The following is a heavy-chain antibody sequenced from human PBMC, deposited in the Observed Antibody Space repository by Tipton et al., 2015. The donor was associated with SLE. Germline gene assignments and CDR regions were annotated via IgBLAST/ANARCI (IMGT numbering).Heavy chain of an antibody. V-gene: IGHV4-39*07. CDR3: ARRTSGYALDY. D-gene: IGHD5-12*01. CDR2: IDYIGRT. Sequence: TLSLTCTVSGGSITSSGCYWGWFRQPPGKGLEWIGCIDYIGRTSYTPSLQSQVTIPVATSKNKFSLKLSSVTAADTAFYYCARRTSGYALDYWGQGTLVTVSS. J-gene: IGHJ4*02. CDR1: GGSITSSGCY.